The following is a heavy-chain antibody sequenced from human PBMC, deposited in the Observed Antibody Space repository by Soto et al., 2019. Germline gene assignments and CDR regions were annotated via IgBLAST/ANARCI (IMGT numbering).Heavy chain of an antibody. CDR2: IWYDGSNK. Sequence: GGSLRLSCAASGFTFSSYGMHWVRQAPGKGLEWVAVIWYDGSNKYYADSVKGRFTISRDNSKNTLYLQMNSLRAEDTAVYYCATGLLWFGEFHYWGQGTLVTVSS. D-gene: IGHD3-10*01. CDR3: ATGLLWFGEFHY. J-gene: IGHJ4*02. CDR1: GFTFSSYG. V-gene: IGHV3-33*01.